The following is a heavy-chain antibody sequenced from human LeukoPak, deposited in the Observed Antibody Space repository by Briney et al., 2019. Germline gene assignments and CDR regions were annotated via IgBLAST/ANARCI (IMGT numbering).Heavy chain of an antibody. CDR3: ARNFYRVTMVRGHNWFDP. J-gene: IGHJ5*02. D-gene: IGHD3-10*01. CDR1: GGSFSGYY. V-gene: IGHV4-34*01. Sequence: SETLSLTCAVYGGSFSGYYWSWIRQPPGKGLEWIGEINHGGSTNYNPSLKSRVTISVDTSKNQFSLKLSSVTAADTAVYYCARNFYRVTMVRGHNWFDPWGQGTLVTFSS. CDR2: INHGGST.